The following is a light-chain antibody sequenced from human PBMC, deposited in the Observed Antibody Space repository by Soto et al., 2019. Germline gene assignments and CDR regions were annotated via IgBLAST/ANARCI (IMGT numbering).Light chain of an antibody. CDR2: AAS. CDR1: QSISSY. V-gene: IGKV1-39*01. CDR3: QQSYSTPLT. J-gene: IGKJ4*01. Sequence: ETHMTQSPSSLSASVVDRVTITCQASQSISSYLNWYQQKPGKAPKLLIYAASSLQSGVPARFSGSGSGTDFTLTISSLQPEDFAIYYCQQSYSTPLTFGGGTKVDIK.